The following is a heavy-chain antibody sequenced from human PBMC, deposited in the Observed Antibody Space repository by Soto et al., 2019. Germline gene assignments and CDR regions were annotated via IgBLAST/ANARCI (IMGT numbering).Heavy chain of an antibody. J-gene: IGHJ4*02. CDR1: GFNFINSY. V-gene: IGHV3-53*01. CDR3: ARDFTGYFDY. CDR2: IYSGGST. Sequence: PGGSLRLSCAASGFNFINSYLSWVRQAPGKGLEWVSVIYSGGSTFYADSVKGRFTISRDNSNSKVSLEMNNLRAEDTAVYYCARDFTGYFDYWGQGALLTVSS.